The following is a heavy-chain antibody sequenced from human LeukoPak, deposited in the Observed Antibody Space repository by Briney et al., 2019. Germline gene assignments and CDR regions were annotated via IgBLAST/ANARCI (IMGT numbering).Heavy chain of an antibody. CDR2: VYSSGST. D-gene: IGHD2-2*01. V-gene: IGHV4-61*02. CDR3: ARDNARGGSFSEYLRYFQH. Sequence: SETLSLTRTVSGGSISSGNYYWSWIRQPAGKGLEWIGRVYSSGSTNYNPSLKSRVTISIDTSKNQFSLKLYSVTAADTAVYYCARDNARGGSFSEYLRYFQHWGQGTLVTVSS. J-gene: IGHJ1*01. CDR1: GGSISSGNYY.